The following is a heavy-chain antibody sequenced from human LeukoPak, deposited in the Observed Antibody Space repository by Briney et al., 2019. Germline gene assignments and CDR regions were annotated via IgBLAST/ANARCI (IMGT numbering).Heavy chain of an antibody. CDR3: ARGPDYDILADYFDY. CDR1: GFTFSSYS. D-gene: IGHD3-9*01. J-gene: IGHJ4*02. Sequence: GGSLRLSCAASGFTFSSYSMNWVRQAPGKGLEWVANIKQDGSEKYYVDSVKGRFTISRDNAKNSLYLQMNSLRAEDTAVYYCARGPDYDILADYFDYWGQGTLVTVSS. V-gene: IGHV3-7*01. CDR2: IKQDGSEK.